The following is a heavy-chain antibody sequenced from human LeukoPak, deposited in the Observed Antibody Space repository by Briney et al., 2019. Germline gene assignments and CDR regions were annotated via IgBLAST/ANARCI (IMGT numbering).Heavy chain of an antibody. J-gene: IGHJ4*02. D-gene: IGHD3-10*01. V-gene: IGHV4-34*01. CDR1: GGSFSGYY. CDR3: ARHPYGSGSYYNVVLLFDY. Sequence: SETLSLTCAVYGGSFSGYYWSWIRQPPGKGLEWIGEINHSGSTNYNPSLKSRVTISVDTSKNQFSLKLSSVTAADTAVYYCARHPYGSGSYYNVVLLFDYWGQGTLVTVSS. CDR2: INHSGST.